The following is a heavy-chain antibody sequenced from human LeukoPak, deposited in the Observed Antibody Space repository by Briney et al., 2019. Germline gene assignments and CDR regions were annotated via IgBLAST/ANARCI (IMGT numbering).Heavy chain of an antibody. V-gene: IGHV4-39*07. CDR2: VFYNGAT. Sequence: TSSETLSLTCIVSGGSISSSIYYWAWVRQPPGKGLEWIGTVFYNGATQYSPSLRSRVTISIDTSTNQFSLKLTSVTAADTALYYCARARRVCSSTSCYTGYFQHWGQGTLVTVSS. D-gene: IGHD2-2*02. CDR3: ARARRVCSSTSCYTGYFQH. CDR1: GGSISSSIYY. J-gene: IGHJ1*01.